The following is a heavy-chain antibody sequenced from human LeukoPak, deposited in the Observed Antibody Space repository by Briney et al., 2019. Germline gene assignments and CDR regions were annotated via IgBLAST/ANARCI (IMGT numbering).Heavy chain of an antibody. J-gene: IGHJ4*02. CDR3: ARGYGDYGKYYFDS. D-gene: IGHD4-17*01. CDR2: ISSGSGYI. V-gene: IGHV3-21*01. Sequence: GGSLRLSCAASGFTFSTYPMNWARQAPGKGLEWVSSISSGSGYIYYADSVKGRFTISRDSAKNSLYLQMNSLRAEDTAVYYCARGYGDYGKYYFDSWGQGTLVTVSS. CDR1: GFTFSTYP.